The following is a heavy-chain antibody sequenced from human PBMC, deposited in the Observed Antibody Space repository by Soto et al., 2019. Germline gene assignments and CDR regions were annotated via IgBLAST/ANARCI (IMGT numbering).Heavy chain of an antibody. D-gene: IGHD6-6*01. J-gene: IGHJ6*02. Sequence: ASVNVSCKAAGYAFTIYDINWVRQATRQGLEWMGWMNPNSGNTGYAQKFQGRVTMTRNTSISTAYMELSSLRSEDTAVYYCARSGSIAALFYYYYGMDVWGQGTTVTVSS. V-gene: IGHV1-8*01. CDR2: MNPNSGNT. CDR1: GYAFTIYD. CDR3: ARSGSIAALFYYYYGMDV.